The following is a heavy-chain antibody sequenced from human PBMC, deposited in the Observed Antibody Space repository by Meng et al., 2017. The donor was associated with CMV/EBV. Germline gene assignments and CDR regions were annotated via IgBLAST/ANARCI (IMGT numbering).Heavy chain of an antibody. D-gene: IGHD1-26*01. CDR1: GFTFSRYA. V-gene: IGHV3-23*03. CDR3: AKDRGSYYDY. J-gene: IGHJ4*02. Sequence: GGSLRLSCAASGFTFSRYAMSWVRQAPGKGLEWVSVIYSGGSSTYYADSVKGRFTISRDNSKNTLYLQMNSLRAEDTAVYYCAKDRGSYYDYWGQGTLVTVSS. CDR2: IYSGGSST.